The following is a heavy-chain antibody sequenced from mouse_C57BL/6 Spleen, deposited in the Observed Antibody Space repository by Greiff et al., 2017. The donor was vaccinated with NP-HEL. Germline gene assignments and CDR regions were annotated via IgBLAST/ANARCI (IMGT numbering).Heavy chain of an antibody. J-gene: IGHJ1*03. V-gene: IGHV1-26*01. Sequence: EVQLQQSGPELVKPGASVKISCKASGYTFTDYYMNWVKQSHGKSLEWIGDINPNNGGTSYNQKFKGKATLTVDKSSSTAYMELRSLTSEDSAVYYCAREGLLRSRGYFDVWGTGTTVTVSS. CDR1: GYTFTDYY. D-gene: IGHD1-1*01. CDR2: INPNNGGT. CDR3: AREGLLRSRGYFDV.